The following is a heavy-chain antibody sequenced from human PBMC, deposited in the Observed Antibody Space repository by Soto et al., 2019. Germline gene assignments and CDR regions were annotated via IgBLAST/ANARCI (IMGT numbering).Heavy chain of an antibody. D-gene: IGHD6-13*01. J-gene: IGHJ5*02. CDR3: ARDRYSSSWFDLAWFDP. CDR2: INAGNGNT. Sequence: QVQLVQSGAEVKKPGASVQVSCKASGYTFTSYAMHWVRQAPGQRLEWMGWINAGNGNTKYSQKFQGRVTITRDTSASTAYMELSSLRSEDTAVYYCARDRYSSSWFDLAWFDPWGQGTLVTVSS. V-gene: IGHV1-3*01. CDR1: GYTFTSYA.